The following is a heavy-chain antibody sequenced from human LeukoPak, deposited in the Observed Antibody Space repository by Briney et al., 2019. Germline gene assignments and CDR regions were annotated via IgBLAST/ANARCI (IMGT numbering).Heavy chain of an antibody. CDR2: IYYSGST. CDR3: ARDASDHDAFDI. V-gene: IGHV4-30-4*08. CDR1: GGSISSGDYY. J-gene: IGHJ3*02. D-gene: IGHD2-21*01. Sequence: SQTLSLTCTVSGGSISSGDYYWCWIRQPPGKGLEWIGYIYYSGSTYYNPSLKSRVTISVDTSKNQFSLKLSSVTAADTAVYYCARDASDHDAFDIWGQGTMVTVSS.